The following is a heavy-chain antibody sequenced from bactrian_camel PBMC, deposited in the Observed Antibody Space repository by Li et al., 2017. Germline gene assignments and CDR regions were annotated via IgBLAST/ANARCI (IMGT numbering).Heavy chain of an antibody. V-gene: IGHV3S31*01. Sequence: VQLVESGGGSVQPGGSLTLSCTLSGYICSSYCTGWFRQAPGKEREGVAFIYFGGGTTYYADSVKGRCTISQDNAQNTHYLQMNSLKPEDMAVYYCVTQGSTEYTGSWVFGYWGQGTQVTVS. CDR2: IYFGGGTT. D-gene: IGHD6*01. CDR3: VTQGSTEYTGSWVFGY. J-gene: IGHJ6*01. CDR1: GYICSSYC.